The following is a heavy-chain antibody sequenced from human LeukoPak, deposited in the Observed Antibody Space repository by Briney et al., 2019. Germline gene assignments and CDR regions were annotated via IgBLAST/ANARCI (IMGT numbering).Heavy chain of an antibody. Sequence: SQTLSLTCAISGDSVSSNSAAWNWIRQSPSRGLEWLGRTYYRSKWYNNYAVSVKSRITINADTSKTQFSLQLSSVTPDDTAVYYCANLIAATGSLMDVWGQGTTVTVSS. CDR2: TYYRSKWYN. V-gene: IGHV6-1*01. J-gene: IGHJ6*02. CDR1: GDSVSSNSAA. D-gene: IGHD6-13*01. CDR3: ANLIAATGSLMDV.